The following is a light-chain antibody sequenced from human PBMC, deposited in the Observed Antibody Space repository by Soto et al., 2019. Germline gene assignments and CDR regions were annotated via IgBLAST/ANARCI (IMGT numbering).Light chain of an antibody. CDR2: SNN. V-gene: IGLV1-44*01. Sequence: QSVLTQPPSASGTPGQRVTVSGSGPSSNIGSNTVNWYQQLPGTAPKLLIYSNNQRPSGVPARFSGSKSGTSASLAISGLQSEDEADYYCAAWDDSLNGYVFGTVTKLTVL. J-gene: IGLJ1*01. CDR1: SSNIGSNT. CDR3: AAWDDSLNGYV.